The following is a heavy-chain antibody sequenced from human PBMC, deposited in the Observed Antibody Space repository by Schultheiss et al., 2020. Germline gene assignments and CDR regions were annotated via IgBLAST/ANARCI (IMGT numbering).Heavy chain of an antibody. D-gene: IGHD5-18*01. CDR3: ARDQGYNYGINAFDI. Sequence: GGSLRLSCAASGFTFSSYGMHWVRQAPGKGLEWVAFIRYDGSNKYYADSVKGRFTVSRDNSKNTVSLQMNSLRADDTAVYYCARDQGYNYGINAFDIWGQGTMVTVSS. CDR1: GFTFSSYG. V-gene: IGHV3-30*02. J-gene: IGHJ3*02. CDR2: IRYDGSNK.